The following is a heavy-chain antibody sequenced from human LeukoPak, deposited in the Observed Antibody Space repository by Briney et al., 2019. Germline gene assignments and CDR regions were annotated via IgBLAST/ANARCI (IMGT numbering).Heavy chain of an antibody. D-gene: IGHD2-15*01. CDR1: GYTFTGYY. V-gene: IGHV1-2*02. CDR2: INPNSGGT. Sequence: GASVKVSCKASGYTFTGYYMHWVRQAPGQGLEWMGWINPNSGGTNYAQKFQGRVTMTRDTSISTAYMELSRLRSDDTAVYYCARSQDIVVVIAALSLWGQGTLVTVSS. J-gene: IGHJ4*02. CDR3: ARSQDIVVVIAALSL.